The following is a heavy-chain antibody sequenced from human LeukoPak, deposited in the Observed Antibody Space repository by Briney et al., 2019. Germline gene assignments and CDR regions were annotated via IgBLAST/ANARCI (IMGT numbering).Heavy chain of an antibody. CDR2: IYYSGST. J-gene: IGHJ5*02. D-gene: IGHD3-10*01. V-gene: IGHV4-59*11. CDR3: ARDRMYYYGSGSLNWFDP. Sequence: PSETLSLTCTVSGDSISSHYWSWIRQPPGKGLEWIGYIYYSGSTYYNPSLKSRVTISVDTSKNQFSLKLSSVTAADTAVYYCARDRMYYYGSGSLNWFDPWGQGTLVTVSS. CDR1: GDSISSHY.